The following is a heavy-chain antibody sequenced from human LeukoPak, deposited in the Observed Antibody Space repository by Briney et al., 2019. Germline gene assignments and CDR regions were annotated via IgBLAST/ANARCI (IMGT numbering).Heavy chain of an antibody. Sequence: PGGSLRLSCAASGFTFSSYAMSWVRQAPGKGLEWVSAISGSGGSTYYADSVKGRFTISRDNSKNTLYLQMNSLRDEDTAVYCCAKGPYYYDSSGYYYCWGQGTLVTVSS. CDR2: ISGSGGST. J-gene: IGHJ4*02. V-gene: IGHV3-23*01. CDR1: GFTFSSYA. D-gene: IGHD3-22*01. CDR3: AKGPYYYDSSGYYYC.